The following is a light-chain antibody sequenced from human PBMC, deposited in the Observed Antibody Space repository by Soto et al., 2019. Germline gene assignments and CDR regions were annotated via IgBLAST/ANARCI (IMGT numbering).Light chain of an antibody. V-gene: IGKV2-28*01. J-gene: IGKJ1*01. Sequence: DIVMTQSPLSLPVTPGEPASISCRSSQSLLESNGYNCLDWYLQRPGQSPQLLVYFGSYRACGVPDRFSGSGSGTDFTLKISRVEAEDVGVYYCMQGLRTPWTFGQGTKVEIK. CDR2: FGS. CDR1: QSLLESNGYNC. CDR3: MQGLRTPWT.